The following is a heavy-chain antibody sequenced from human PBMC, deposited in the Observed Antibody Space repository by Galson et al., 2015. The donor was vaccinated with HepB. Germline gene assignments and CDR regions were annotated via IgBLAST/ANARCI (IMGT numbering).Heavy chain of an antibody. CDR3: TRVKGASPGHYSYGMDA. J-gene: IGHJ6*02. D-gene: IGHD4/OR15-4a*01. CDR2: ISGGSSYI. V-gene: IGHV3-21*01. CDR1: GFTFSSYT. Sequence: SLRLSCADSGFTFSSYTMNWVRQAPGKGLEWVSSISGGSSYIYYADSVKGRFTISRDNAKNSLYLQMNSLRAEDTAVYYCTRVKGASPGHYSYGMDAWGQGTTVTVSS.